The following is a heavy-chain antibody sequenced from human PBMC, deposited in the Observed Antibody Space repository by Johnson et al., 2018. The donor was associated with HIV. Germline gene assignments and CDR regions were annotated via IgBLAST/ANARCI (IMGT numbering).Heavy chain of an antibody. CDR3: ARGRDSSGFNDAFDM. CDR1: GFTVSSNY. CDR2: IYSGGST. V-gene: IGHV3-53*01. D-gene: IGHD3-22*01. J-gene: IGHJ3*02. Sequence: VQLVESGGGLIQPGGSLRLSCAASGFTVSSNYMSWVRQAPGKGLEWVSVIYSGGSTYYADSVKGRFTISRDNSKNTLYLQMNSLRAGDTAVYYCARGRDSSGFNDAFDMWGQGTMVTVSS.